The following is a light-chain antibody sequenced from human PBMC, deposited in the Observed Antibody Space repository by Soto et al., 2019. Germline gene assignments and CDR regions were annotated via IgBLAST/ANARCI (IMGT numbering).Light chain of an antibody. CDR1: QSLLHSNGNIY. Sequence: DIVLTQSPLSLPVTPGEPASISCRSSQSLLHSNGNIYLDWYLQKPGQSPQLLIYLGSIRASGVSDRFSGSGSGTYVKLKITRVEAEDVGVYYCMQAIQAPRTFVLGTKVEIK. V-gene: IGKV2-28*01. J-gene: IGKJ1*01. CDR3: MQAIQAPRT. CDR2: LGS.